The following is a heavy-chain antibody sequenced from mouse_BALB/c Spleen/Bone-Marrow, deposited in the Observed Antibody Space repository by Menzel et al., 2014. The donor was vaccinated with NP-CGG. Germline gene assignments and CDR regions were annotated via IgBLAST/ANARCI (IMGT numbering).Heavy chain of an antibody. CDR2: INPSNGGT. Sequence: VQLQQSGAELMKPGASVKLSCKASGYTFTSYYMYWVKQRPGQGLEWIGEINPSNGGTNFNEKFKSKATLTVDKSSSTAYMQLSSLTSEDSAVYYCTRSTMITYFDYWGQGTTLTVSS. V-gene: IGHV1S81*02. J-gene: IGHJ2*01. CDR1: GYTFTSYY. CDR3: TRSTMITYFDY. D-gene: IGHD2-4*01.